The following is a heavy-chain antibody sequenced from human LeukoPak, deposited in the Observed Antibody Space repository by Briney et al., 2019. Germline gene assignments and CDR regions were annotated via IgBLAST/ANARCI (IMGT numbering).Heavy chain of an antibody. CDR1: GGSISIGSYY. J-gene: IGHJ4*02. CDR3: ASEQFYFDSGGFPS. D-gene: IGHD3-22*01. V-gene: IGHV4-61*02. CDR2: VYSTGTT. Sequence: SETLSLTCTVSGGSISIGSYYWSWIRQPAGKGLQWIGRVYSTGTTNYNSSLKSRLTISLDTSKNQFSLNLRSVTAADTAVYYCASEQFYFDSGGFPSWGQGTLVTVSS.